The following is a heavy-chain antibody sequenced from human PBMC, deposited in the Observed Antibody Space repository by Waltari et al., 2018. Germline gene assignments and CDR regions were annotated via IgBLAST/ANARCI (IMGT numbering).Heavy chain of an antibody. D-gene: IGHD6-13*01. CDR2: IWADASKK. J-gene: IGHJ4*02. V-gene: IGHV3-30*02. CDR1: GFALRRVG. CDR3: AKDIGSWYYSDY. Sequence: QVQLVESGGGVVQPGGSLRLSCAASGFALRRVGMHWVRQAPGKGMEWVAVIWADASKKFYADSVNGRVTSSRDNSKNTLVLEMNSLRSEDTAVYYCAKDIGSWYYSDYWGQGTLVTFSS.